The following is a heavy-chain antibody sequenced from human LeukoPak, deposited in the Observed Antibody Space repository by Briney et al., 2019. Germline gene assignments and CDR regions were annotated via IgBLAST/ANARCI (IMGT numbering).Heavy chain of an antibody. V-gene: IGHV3-23*01. J-gene: IGHJ4*02. CDR2: ISGSGGST. Sequence: TGGSLRLSCAASGLTFSGCGMHWVRQAPGKGLEWVSAISGSGGSTYYADSVKGRFTISRDNSKNTLYLQMNSLRAEDTAVYYCAKFLPTHIVVANYYFDYWGQGTLVTVSS. CDR3: AKFLPTHIVVANYYFDY. D-gene: IGHD2-21*01. CDR1: GLTFSGCG.